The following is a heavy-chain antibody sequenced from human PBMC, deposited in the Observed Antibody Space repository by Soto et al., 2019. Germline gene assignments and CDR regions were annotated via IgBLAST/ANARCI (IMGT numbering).Heavy chain of an antibody. V-gene: IGHV3-23*01. Sequence: GGSLRLSCASSTFPFSTYAMSGVRRAPGKGLEWVSAISGSGGSTYYADSVKGRFTISRDNSKNTLYLQMNSLRAEDTAVYYCAKDLSSPLSASYGPEYFQHWGQGTLVTVSS. D-gene: IGHD2-15*01. J-gene: IGHJ1*01. CDR1: TFPFSTYA. CDR3: AKDLSSPLSASYGPEYFQH. CDR2: ISGSGGST.